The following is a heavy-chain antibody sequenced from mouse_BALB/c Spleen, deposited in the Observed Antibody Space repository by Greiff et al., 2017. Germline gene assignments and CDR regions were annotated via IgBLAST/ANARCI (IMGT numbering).Heavy chain of an antibody. CDR2: INSNGGST. J-gene: IGHJ2*01. Sequence: DVKLQESGGGLVQPGGSLKLSCAASGFTFSSYGMSWVRQTPDKRLELVATINSNGGSTYYPDSVKGRFTISRDNAKNTLYLQMSSLKSEDTAMYYCARATAPYYFDYWGQGTTLTVSS. D-gene: IGHD1-2*01. CDR3: ARATAPYYFDY. CDR1: GFTFSSYG. V-gene: IGHV5-6-3*01.